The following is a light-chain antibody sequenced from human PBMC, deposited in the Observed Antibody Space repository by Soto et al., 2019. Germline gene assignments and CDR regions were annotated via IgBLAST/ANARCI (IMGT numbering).Light chain of an antibody. J-gene: IGKJ1*01. CDR3: LQHNSYPPT. V-gene: IGKV1-17*01. CDR1: QGSRND. Sequence: DIQVTQSPSSLSASVGDRVTITCRASQGSRNDVGWCQQKPGXAPKRLXYAASSLQSXVPSRFSGSPSGTEFTLTISRLQPEDFATYYCLQHNSYPPTLGQGTKVDIK. CDR2: AAS.